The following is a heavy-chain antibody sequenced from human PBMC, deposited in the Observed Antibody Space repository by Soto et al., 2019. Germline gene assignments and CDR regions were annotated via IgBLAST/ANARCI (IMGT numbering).Heavy chain of an antibody. D-gene: IGHD2-2*02. J-gene: IGHJ6*02. CDR1: GFTFSSYG. V-gene: IGHV3-30*03. CDR2: ISYDGSNK. CDR3: AREYTAWPLAYGLDV. Sequence: GVSLRLSCAASGFTFSSYGMHWVRQAPGKGLEWVAVISYDGSNKYYADSVKGRFTISRDNAKNSVSLQMNSLRAEDTAVYYCAREYTAWPLAYGLDVWGQGTTVTVSS.